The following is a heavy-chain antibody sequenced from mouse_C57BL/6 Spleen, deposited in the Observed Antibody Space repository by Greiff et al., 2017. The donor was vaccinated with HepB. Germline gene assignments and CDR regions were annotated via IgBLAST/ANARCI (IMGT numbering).Heavy chain of an antibody. D-gene: IGHD2-12*01. CDR1: GFTFSSYG. CDR2: ISSGGSYT. V-gene: IGHV5-6*01. CDR3: ARREYSPYAMDY. J-gene: IGHJ4*01. Sequence: EVQLVESGGDLVKPGGSLKLSCAASGFTFSSYGMSWVRQTPDKRLEWVATISSGGSYTYYPDSVKGRVTISRDNAKNTLYLQMSSLKSEDTAVYYCARREYSPYAMDYWGQGTSVTVSS.